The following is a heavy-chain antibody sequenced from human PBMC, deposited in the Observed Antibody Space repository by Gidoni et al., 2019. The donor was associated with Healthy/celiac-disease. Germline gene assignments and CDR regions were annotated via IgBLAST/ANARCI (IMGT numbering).Heavy chain of an antibody. CDR1: AYTFTGYY. CDR2: NNPNSGGT. D-gene: IGHD5-12*01. CDR3: ARARGYSGYGWENY. J-gene: IGHJ4*02. V-gene: IGHV1-2*02. Sequence: QVQLVQSRAEVKKPGASVKVSCKASAYTFTGYYMHWVRLAPGQGLEWMGWNNPNSGGTNYAQKFQGRVTMSRDTSIGTAYLELRRLRSDDPAVYYCARARGYSGYGWENYWGQGTLVTVSS.